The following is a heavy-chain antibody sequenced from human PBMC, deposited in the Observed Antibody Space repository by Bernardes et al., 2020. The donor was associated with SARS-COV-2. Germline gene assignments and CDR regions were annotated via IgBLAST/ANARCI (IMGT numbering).Heavy chain of an antibody. Sequence: SVKVSCKASGGTFSSYTISWVRQAPGQGLEWMGRIIPILGIANYAQKFQGRVTITADKSTSTAYMELSSLRSEDTAVYYCARDRGRGGTTEGYYYYYYMDVWGKGTTVTVSS. D-gene: IGHD1-1*01. CDR3: ARDRGRGGTTEGYYYYYYMDV. CDR2: IIPILGIA. V-gene: IGHV1-69*04. J-gene: IGHJ6*03. CDR1: GGTFSSYT.